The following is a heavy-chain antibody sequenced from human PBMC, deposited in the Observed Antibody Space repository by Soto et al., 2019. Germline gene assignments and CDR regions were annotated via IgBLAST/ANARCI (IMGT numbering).Heavy chain of an antibody. V-gene: IGHV3-9*01. CDR2: ISWNSGSI. CDR3: AKGYLLRSYGDYSWYDP. Sequence: DVQLVESGGGMVQPGRSLRLSCAASGFTFDDYAMHWVRQAPGKDLEWVSGISWNSGSIGYADSVKGRFTISSDNAKNSLYLQMNSLRTEDTALYYCAKGYLLRSYGDYSWYDPWGQGTLVTVSS. CDR1: GFTFDDYA. D-gene: IGHD4-17*01. J-gene: IGHJ5*02.